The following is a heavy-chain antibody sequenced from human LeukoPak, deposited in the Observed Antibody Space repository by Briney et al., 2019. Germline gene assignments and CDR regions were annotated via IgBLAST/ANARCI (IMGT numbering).Heavy chain of an antibody. CDR1: GFRFSSYG. D-gene: IGHD6-25*01. CDR3: AKDAATHGWCDH. Sequence: PGGSLRLSCAASGFRFSSYGMNWVRQAPGNGLEWVSFIQNDGTKKCYADFVKGRFTISRENSVNTLYLQMDSLRPEDTAVYYCAKDAATHGWCDHWGQGTLVTVSS. V-gene: IGHV3-30*02. J-gene: IGHJ5*02. CDR2: IQNDGTKK.